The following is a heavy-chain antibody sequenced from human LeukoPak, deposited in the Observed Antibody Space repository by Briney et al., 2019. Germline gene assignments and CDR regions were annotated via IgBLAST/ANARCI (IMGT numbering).Heavy chain of an antibody. CDR3: ATWGFHITGTMY. D-gene: IGHD1-20*01. CDR1: GFAFSGYA. V-gene: IGHV3-30*04. CDR2: ILYHGSNK. Sequence: GRSLRLSCAASGFAFSGYAMHWVRQAPGKGLEWVSLILYHGSNKYYADSVKGRFTISRDNSENTLYLQMNNLKPEDTAVYYCATWGFHITGTMYWGQGTLVTVSS. J-gene: IGHJ4*02.